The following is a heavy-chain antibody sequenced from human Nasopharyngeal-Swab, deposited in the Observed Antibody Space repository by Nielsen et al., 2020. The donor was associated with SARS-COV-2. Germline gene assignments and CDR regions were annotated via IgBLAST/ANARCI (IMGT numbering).Heavy chain of an antibody. CDR3: ARGRASYYYYGMDV. Sequence: RQAPGNGLEWIGEINHSGSTNYNPSLKSRVTISVDTSKNQFSLKLSSVTAADTAVYYCARGRASYYYYGMDVWGQGTTVTVSS. J-gene: IGHJ6*02. V-gene: IGHV4-34*01. CDR2: INHSGST.